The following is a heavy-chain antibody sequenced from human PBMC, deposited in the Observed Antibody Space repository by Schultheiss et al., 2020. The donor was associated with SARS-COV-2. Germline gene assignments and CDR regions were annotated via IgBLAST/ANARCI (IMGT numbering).Heavy chain of an antibody. Sequence: ESLKISCAASGLTVSSNYMSWVRQTPGKGLEWLGRIYTSGSTNYNPYLKSRVNMSADMSKNQFSLKLSSVTAADTAVYYCARERRIVTDTTPYHYHMDAWGKGTTVTVAS. J-gene: IGHJ6*03. CDR3: ARERRIVTDTTPYHYHMDA. CDR1: GLTVSSNY. V-gene: IGHV4-4*07. D-gene: IGHD1-26*01. CDR2: IYTSGST.